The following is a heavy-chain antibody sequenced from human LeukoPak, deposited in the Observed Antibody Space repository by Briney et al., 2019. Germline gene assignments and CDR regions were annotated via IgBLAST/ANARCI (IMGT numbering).Heavy chain of an antibody. CDR3: AKSGGYGLIDY. CDR2: IYDSGST. CDR1: SASISGSGYY. V-gene: IGHV4-39*01. D-gene: IGHD1-26*01. J-gene: IGHJ4*02. Sequence: SETLSLTCTVSSASISGSGYYWGWIRQPPGEGLEWIGNIYDSGSTYYNASLQSRVTISIDTSKNQFSLRLSSVTAADTAMYYCAKSGGYGLIDYWGQGTLVTVSS.